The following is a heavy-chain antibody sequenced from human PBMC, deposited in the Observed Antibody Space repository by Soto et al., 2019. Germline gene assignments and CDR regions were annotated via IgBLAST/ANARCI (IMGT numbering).Heavy chain of an antibody. Sequence: XSVKVSCKASVYTFACYYMHWVRQDPGQGLEWMGWINPNSGGTNYAQKFQGRVTMTRDTSISTAYMELSRLRSDDTAVYYCARVRYSSGWYEPPYFDYWG. D-gene: IGHD6-19*01. J-gene: IGHJ4*01. CDR1: VYTFACYY. V-gene: IGHV1-2*02. CDR3: ARVRYSSGWYEPPYFDY. CDR2: INPNSGGT.